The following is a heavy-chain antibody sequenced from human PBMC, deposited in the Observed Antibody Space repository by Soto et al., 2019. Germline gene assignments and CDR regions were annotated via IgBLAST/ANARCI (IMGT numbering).Heavy chain of an antibody. CDR3: ARWDGVSGHFDY. J-gene: IGHJ4*02. Sequence: PSETLSLTCSVSGGSVTSYYWSWIRQPPGKGLEWIGHIFHRGNTNYNPSLKSRVIISVDTSKNQFSLKLSSVTAADTAVFYCARWDGVSGHFDYWGQGTLVTVSS. D-gene: IGHD6-25*01. V-gene: IGHV4-59*02. CDR1: GGSVTSYY. CDR2: IFHRGNT.